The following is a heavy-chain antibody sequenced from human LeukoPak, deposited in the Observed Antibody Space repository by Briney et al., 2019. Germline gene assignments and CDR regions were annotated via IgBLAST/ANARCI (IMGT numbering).Heavy chain of an antibody. CDR1: GFTFSSYA. J-gene: IGHJ3*02. CDR3: ARVGFGEEDAFDI. D-gene: IGHD3-10*01. V-gene: IGHV3-23*01. CDR2: ISGSGGST. Sequence: GGSLRLSCAASGFTFSSYAMSWVRQAPGKGLEWVSAISGSGGSTYYADSVKGRFTISRDNAKNSLYLQMNSLRAEDTAVYYCARVGFGEEDAFDIWGQGTMVTVSS.